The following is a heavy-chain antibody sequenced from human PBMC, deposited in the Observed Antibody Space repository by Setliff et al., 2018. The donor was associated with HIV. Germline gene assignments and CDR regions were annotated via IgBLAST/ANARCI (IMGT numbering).Heavy chain of an antibody. V-gene: IGHV3-53*01. Sequence: GGSLRLSCAASGFTVSSNYMNWVRQAPGKGLEWVSVIYSGGDTFYAGSVKGRFTLSRDNSKNTLYLQMNSLRAEDTAVYFCAKGAVPAAIGGYYFDSWGQGTLVTVSS. CDR3: AKGAVPAAIGGYYFDS. CDR2: IYSGGDT. J-gene: IGHJ4*02. D-gene: IGHD2-2*01. CDR1: GFTVSSNY.